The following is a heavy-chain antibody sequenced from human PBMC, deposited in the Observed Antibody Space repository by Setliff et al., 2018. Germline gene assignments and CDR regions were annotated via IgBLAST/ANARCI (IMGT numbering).Heavy chain of an antibody. J-gene: IGHJ4*02. Sequence: GGSLRLSCAASGFTFSSYGMHWVRQAPGKGLEWVAFIWYDGSNKYYADSVKGRFTISRDNSKNTVYLEMNSLRAEDTAVYYCAKRGPYCSGGTCHYYFDYWGQGTLVTVSS. D-gene: IGHD2-15*01. CDR1: GFTFSSYG. V-gene: IGHV3-30*02. CDR2: IWYDGSNK. CDR3: AKRGPYCSGGTCHYYFDY.